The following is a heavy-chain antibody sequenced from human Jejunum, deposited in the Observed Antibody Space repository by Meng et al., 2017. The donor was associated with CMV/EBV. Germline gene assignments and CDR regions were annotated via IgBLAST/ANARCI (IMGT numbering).Heavy chain of an antibody. J-gene: IGHJ1*01. Sequence: FTFGSYAMSWVRQAPGKGLEWVSGSSGSGDSTYYEDSVKGRFTISRDNSKNTLYLQVNSLRAEDTALYYCAKGGPTAPDPRYFQHWGQGTLVTVS. CDR2: SSGSGDST. V-gene: IGHV3-23*01. D-gene: IGHD1-1*01. CDR1: FTFGSYA. CDR3: AKGGPTAPDPRYFQH.